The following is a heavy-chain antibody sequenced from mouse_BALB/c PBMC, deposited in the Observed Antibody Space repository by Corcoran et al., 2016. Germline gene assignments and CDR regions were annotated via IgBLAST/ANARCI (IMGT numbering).Heavy chain of an antibody. V-gene: IGHV9-4*02. CDR2: INTHSGVP. CDR1: GYTFTTAG. Sequence: QIQLVQSGPELKKPGETVRISCKASGYTFTTAGMQWVQKMPGKGLKWIGWINTHSGVPKYAEDFKGRFAFSLETSASTAYLQISNLKNEETATYFCATGTYYFDYWGQGTTLTVSS. J-gene: IGHJ2*01. D-gene: IGHD4-1*01. CDR3: ATGTYYFDY.